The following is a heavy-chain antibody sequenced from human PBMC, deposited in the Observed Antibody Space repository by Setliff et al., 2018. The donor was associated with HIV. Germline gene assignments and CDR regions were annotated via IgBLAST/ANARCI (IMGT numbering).Heavy chain of an antibody. D-gene: IGHD2-2*01. CDR2: IYISGST. V-gene: IGHV4-61*09. Sequence: SETLSLTCTVSGGSLTGGAYYWSWIRQPAGKGLEWIGHIYISGSTNYNPSLKSRVSISVDTSKNQFSLKLNSVTAADTAVYYCARGGYSSKWYSWFDPWGQGTLVTVSS. J-gene: IGHJ5*01. CDR1: GGSLTGGAYY. CDR3: ARGGYSSKWYSWFDP.